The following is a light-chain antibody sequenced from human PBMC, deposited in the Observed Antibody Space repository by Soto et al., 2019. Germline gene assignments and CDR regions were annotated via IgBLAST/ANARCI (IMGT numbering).Light chain of an antibody. CDR1: SSDVGSYNR. CDR2: EVS. Sequence: QSALTQPPSVSGSPGQSVTISCTGTSSDVGSYNRVSWYQQPPGTAPKLMIHEVSNRPSGVPDRFSGSKSGNTASLTISGLQAEDEADYYCSSYTSSSTLVFGGGTKFTVL. CDR3: SSYTSSSTLV. V-gene: IGLV2-18*02. J-gene: IGLJ2*01.